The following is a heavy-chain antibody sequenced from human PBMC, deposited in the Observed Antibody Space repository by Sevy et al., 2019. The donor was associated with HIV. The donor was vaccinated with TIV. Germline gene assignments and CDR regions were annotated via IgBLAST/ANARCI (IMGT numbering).Heavy chain of an antibody. J-gene: IGHJ4*02. Sequence: GGPLRLSCSASGFSFSAFTMNWVRQAPGKGLEWVTSINGNSRYIYYAESVRGRFTISRDNAQNSVYLQMNSLRAEDTAVYFCARVGATTGALTHWGQGTLVTVSS. V-gene: IGHV3-21*01. CDR1: GFSFSAFT. CDR3: ARVGATTGALTH. D-gene: IGHD1-26*01. CDR2: INGNSRYI.